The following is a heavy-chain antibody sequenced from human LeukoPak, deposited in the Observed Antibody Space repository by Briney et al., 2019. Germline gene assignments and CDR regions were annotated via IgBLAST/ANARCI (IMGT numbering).Heavy chain of an antibody. CDR3: ARDLYIYDY. D-gene: IGHD4-11*01. J-gene: IGHJ4*02. CDR1: GGSFSGYY. Sequence: SETLSLTCAVYGGSFSGYYWSWIRQPPGKGLEWIGEINHSGSTNYNPSLKSRVTISVDTSKNQFSPKLSSVTAADTAVYYCARDLYIYDYWGQGTLVTVSS. V-gene: IGHV4-34*01. CDR2: INHSGST.